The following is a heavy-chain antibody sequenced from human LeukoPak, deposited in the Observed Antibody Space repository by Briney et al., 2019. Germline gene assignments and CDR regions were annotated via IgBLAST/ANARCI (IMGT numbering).Heavy chain of an antibody. V-gene: IGHV1-18*01. CDR3: ARDPEGSGNWFDT. Sequence: ASVKVSCKASGYSFTSYGFSWVRQAPGQGLEWMGWISPYNGNTNYAQKLQGRVTMTSDTSTSTAYMELRSLRSDDTAVYYCARDPEGSGNWFDTWGQGTLVTVSS. J-gene: IGHJ5*02. CDR1: GYSFTSYG. CDR2: ISPYNGNT. D-gene: IGHD2-15*01.